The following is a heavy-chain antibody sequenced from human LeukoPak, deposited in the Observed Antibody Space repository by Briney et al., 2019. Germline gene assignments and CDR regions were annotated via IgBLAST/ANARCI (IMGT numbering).Heavy chain of an antibody. J-gene: IGHJ4*02. CDR3: ARDRLTSGSYFFDY. D-gene: IGHD1-26*01. Sequence: GGSLRLSCAASAFTFSDYSMNWVRQAPGKGLEWISYISGRSSTIYYADSVRGRFTSSRDNAKDSMYLQMNSLRAEDTAVYYCARDRLTSGSYFFDYWGQGTLVTVSS. CDR2: ISGRSSTI. V-gene: IGHV3-48*01. CDR1: AFTFSDYS.